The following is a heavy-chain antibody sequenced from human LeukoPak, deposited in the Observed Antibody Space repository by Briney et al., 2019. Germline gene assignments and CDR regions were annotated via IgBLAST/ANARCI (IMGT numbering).Heavy chain of an antibody. CDR3: ASYNDRDAFNF. V-gene: IGHV3-15*01. CDR2: IKNKLDGGTT. Sequence: PGGSLRLSCAASGFTFRSHVMSWVRRAPGKGLEWVGLIKNKLDGGTTDYVAPVKGRFTISRDDSRNTLYLQLSSLKSEDTAMYYCASYNDRDAFNFWGQGTMVTVSS. CDR1: GFTFRSHV. J-gene: IGHJ3*01. D-gene: IGHD1-14*01.